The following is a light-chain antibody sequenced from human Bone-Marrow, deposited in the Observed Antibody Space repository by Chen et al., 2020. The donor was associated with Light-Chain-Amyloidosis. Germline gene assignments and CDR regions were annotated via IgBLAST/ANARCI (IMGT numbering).Light chain of an antibody. V-gene: IGLV3-21*02. J-gene: IGLJ3*02. Sequence: SYVLTQPSSVSVAPGRTATIACGGNNIGSTSVHWYQQTPGQGPLLVVYDDSDRPSGIPERLSGSNSGNTATLTISRVEAGDEADYYCQVWDRSSDRPVFGGGTKLTVL. CDR2: DDS. CDR1: NIGSTS. CDR3: QVWDRSSDRPV.